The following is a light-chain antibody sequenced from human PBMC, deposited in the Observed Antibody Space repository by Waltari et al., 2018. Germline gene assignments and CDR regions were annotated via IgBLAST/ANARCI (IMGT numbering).Light chain of an antibody. CDR1: TGAVPSTHH. CDR2: DTD. V-gene: IGLV7-46*01. Sequence: QAEVTQEPSLTVSPGGPVTPTCGSSTGAVPSTHHHYWFLQKPGHVPRTLIYDTDNKHSWTPARFSGSLLGGKAALTLSGAQPEDEAVYYCLLSFYDIRAFGGGTKLTVL. CDR3: LLSFYDIRA. J-gene: IGLJ3*02.